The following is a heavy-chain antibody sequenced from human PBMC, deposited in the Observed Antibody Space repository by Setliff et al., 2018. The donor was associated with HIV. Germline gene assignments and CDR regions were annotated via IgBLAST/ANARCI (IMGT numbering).Heavy chain of an antibody. D-gene: IGHD2-2*01. J-gene: IGHJ6*02. Sequence: PGESLKISCAASGFSLTTYGMHWVRQTPGKGLEWVAFIQHDENNKYYAGSVKGRFTISRDTSKNSLYLEMNSLRVEDTAVYYCAREDQLLSGDYYYYGMDVWGQGTTVTVSS. V-gene: IGHV3-30*02. CDR2: IQHDENNK. CDR3: AREDQLLSGDYYYYGMDV. CDR1: GFSLTTYG.